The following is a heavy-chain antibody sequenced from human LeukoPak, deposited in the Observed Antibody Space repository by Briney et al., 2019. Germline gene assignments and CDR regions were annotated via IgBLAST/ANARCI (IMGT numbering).Heavy chain of an antibody. CDR3: AKDLNPYGSGSYSNGY. CDR1: GFTFSSYG. Sequence: GGSLRLSCAASGFTFSSYGMHWVRQAPGKGLEWVAVISYDGSNKYYAHSVKGRFTISRDNSKNTLYLQMNSLRAEDTAVYYCAKDLNPYGSGSYSNGYWGQGTLVTVSS. V-gene: IGHV3-30*18. CDR2: ISYDGSNK. J-gene: IGHJ4*02. D-gene: IGHD3-10*01.